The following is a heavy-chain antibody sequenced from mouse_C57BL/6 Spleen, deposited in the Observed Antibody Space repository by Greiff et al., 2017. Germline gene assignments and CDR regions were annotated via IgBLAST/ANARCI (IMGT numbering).Heavy chain of an antibody. CDR1: GFNIKDYY. CDR3: TSLYYGSSYGYAMDY. J-gene: IGHJ4*01. Sequence: EVQLQQSGAELVRPGASVKLSCTASGFNIKDYYMHWVKQRPEQGLEWIGRIDPEDGDTEYAPKFQGKATMTADTSSNTAYLQLSSLTSEDTAVYYCTSLYYGSSYGYAMDYWGQGTSVTVSS. CDR2: IDPEDGDT. D-gene: IGHD1-1*01. V-gene: IGHV14-1*01.